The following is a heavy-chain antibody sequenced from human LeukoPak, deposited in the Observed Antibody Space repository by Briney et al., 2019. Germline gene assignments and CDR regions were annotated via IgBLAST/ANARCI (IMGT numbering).Heavy chain of an antibody. CDR3: ARGTATTGGYFQP. Sequence: CLRLTSEAPKCAVRSKSVDLGGRGTVKGLEWVSYISSDSTTMNYADSVRGRFIISRDNAKSSLFLQMNSLRDEDTAVYYCARGTATTGGYFQPCGRGTLFTVSS. J-gene: IGHJ1*01. CDR2: ISSDSTTM. CDR1: KCAVRSKS. V-gene: IGHV3-48*02. D-gene: IGHD1-1*01.